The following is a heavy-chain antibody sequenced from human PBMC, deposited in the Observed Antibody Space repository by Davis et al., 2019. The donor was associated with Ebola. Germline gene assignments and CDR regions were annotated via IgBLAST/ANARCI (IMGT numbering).Heavy chain of an antibody. CDR2: INHSGST. J-gene: IGHJ6*02. CDR1: GGSFSGYY. Sequence: MPSETLSLTCAVYGGSFSGYYWSWIRQPPGKGLEWIGEINHSGSTNYNPSLKSRVTISVDTSKNQFSLKLSSVTAADTAVYYCARTYQPLLYLTYYYYYGMDVWGQGTTVTVSS. CDR3: ARTYQPLLYLTYYYYYGMDV. V-gene: IGHV4-34*01. D-gene: IGHD2-2*02.